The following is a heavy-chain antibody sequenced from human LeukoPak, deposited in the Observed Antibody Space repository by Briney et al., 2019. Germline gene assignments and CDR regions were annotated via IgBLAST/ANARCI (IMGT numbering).Heavy chain of an antibody. CDR1: GGSFGGYY. D-gene: IGHD3-22*01. J-gene: IGHJ4*02. V-gene: IGHV4-34*01. CDR3: AREDSSGYPTLDY. CDR2: INHSGST. Sequence: PSETLSLTCAVYGGSFGGYYWSWIRQPPGKGLEWIGEINHSGSTNYNPSLKSRVTISVDTSKNQFSLKLSSVTAADTAVYYCAREDSSGYPTLDYWGQGTLVTVSS.